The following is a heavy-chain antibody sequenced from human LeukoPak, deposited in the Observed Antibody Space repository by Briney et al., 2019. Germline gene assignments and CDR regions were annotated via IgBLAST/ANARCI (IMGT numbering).Heavy chain of an antibody. CDR2: IRSKAYGGTT. V-gene: IGHV3-49*03. Sequence: GSLRLSCTASGFTFGDYAMSWFRQAPGKGLEWVGFIRSKAYGGTTEYAASVKGRFTISRDDSKSIAYLQMNSLKTEDTAVYYCTRDRATMVRGAAPFDYWGQGTLVTVSS. CDR3: TRDRATMVRGAAPFDY. J-gene: IGHJ4*02. CDR1: GFTFGDYA. D-gene: IGHD3-10*01.